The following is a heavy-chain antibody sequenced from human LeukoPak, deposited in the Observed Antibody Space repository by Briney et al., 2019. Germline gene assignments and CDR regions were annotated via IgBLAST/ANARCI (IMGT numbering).Heavy chain of an antibody. Sequence: SETLSLTCTVSGXSISTYYWSWIRQPAGKDLEWIGHIYSSGSTNYNPSLKSRVTMSVDTSKNQLSLKLNSVTAADTAVYYCARGYGSGSNWFDPWGQGTLVTVSS. V-gene: IGHV4-4*07. J-gene: IGHJ5*02. CDR1: GXSISTYY. CDR3: ARGYGSGSNWFDP. CDR2: IYSSGST. D-gene: IGHD3-10*01.